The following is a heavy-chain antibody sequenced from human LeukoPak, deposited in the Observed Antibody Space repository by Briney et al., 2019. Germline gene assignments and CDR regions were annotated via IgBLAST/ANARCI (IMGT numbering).Heavy chain of an antibody. V-gene: IGHV3-7*01. CDR3: ARDGIAAAEGYY. CDR2: IKQDASEK. CDR1: GFTFSSYW. J-gene: IGHJ4*02. Sequence: HPGGSLRLSCAASGFTFSSYWMSWVRRAPGKGLEWVANIKQDASEKYYVDSVKGRFTISRDNSKNTLYLQMNSLRAEDTAVYYCARDGIAAAEGYYWGQGTLVAVSS. D-gene: IGHD6-13*01.